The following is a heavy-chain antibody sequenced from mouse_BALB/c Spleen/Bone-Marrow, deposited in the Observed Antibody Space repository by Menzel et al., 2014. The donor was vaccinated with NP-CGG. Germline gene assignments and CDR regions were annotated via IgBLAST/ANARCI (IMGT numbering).Heavy chain of an antibody. V-gene: IGHV5-6-5*01. J-gene: IGHJ3*01. D-gene: IGHD1-1*01. CDR3: ARWYYGSGFAY. CDR2: INSGGST. CDR1: GFTFSSYG. Sequence: EVKVEESGGDLVKPGGSLKLSCAASGFTFSSYGMSWVRQTPDKRLEWVATINSGGSTYYPDSVKGRFTISRDNARNILYLQMSSLRSEDTAMYYCARWYYGSGFAYWGQGTLV.